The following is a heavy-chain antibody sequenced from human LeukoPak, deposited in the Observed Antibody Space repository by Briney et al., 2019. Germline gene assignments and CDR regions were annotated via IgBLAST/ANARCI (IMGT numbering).Heavy chain of an antibody. J-gene: IGHJ4*02. CDR2: ISGSGGST. Sequence: GGSLRLSCAASGFTFSSYGMHWVRQAPGKGLEWVSTISGSGGSTYYADSVKGRFTISRDNSKNTLYLQMSSLRAEDTAVYYCARYGSGSYVTYGDYWGQGTLVTVSS. CDR1: GFTFSSYG. CDR3: ARYGSGSYVTYGDY. D-gene: IGHD3-10*01. V-gene: IGHV3-23*01.